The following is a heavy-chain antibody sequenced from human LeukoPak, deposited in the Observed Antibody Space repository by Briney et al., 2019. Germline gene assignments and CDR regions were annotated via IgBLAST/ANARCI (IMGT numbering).Heavy chain of an antibody. CDR2: ISGSGGST. Sequence: GGSLRLSCAASGFTFSSYAMSWVRQAPGKGLEWVSAISGSGGSTYYADSVKGRFTISRDNSKNTLYLQLNSLRAEDTAVYYCAKDFRIGYSAHFDYWGQGALVTVSS. CDR3: AKDFRIGYSAHFDY. CDR1: GFTFSSYA. J-gene: IGHJ4*02. V-gene: IGHV3-23*01. D-gene: IGHD2-21*01.